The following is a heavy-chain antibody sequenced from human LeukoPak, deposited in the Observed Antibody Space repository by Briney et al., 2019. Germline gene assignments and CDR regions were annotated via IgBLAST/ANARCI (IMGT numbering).Heavy chain of an antibody. CDR1: GGSISSATYY. V-gene: IGHV4-61*01. Sequence: SETLSLTCTVSGGSISSATYYWSWIRQPPGKGLEWIGYIYYSGSTNYNPSLKSRVTISVDTAKNQFSLKLSSVAAADTAVYYCARLRIVGATNAFDIWGQGTMVTVSS. CDR2: IYYSGST. D-gene: IGHD1-26*01. CDR3: ARLRIVGATNAFDI. J-gene: IGHJ3*02.